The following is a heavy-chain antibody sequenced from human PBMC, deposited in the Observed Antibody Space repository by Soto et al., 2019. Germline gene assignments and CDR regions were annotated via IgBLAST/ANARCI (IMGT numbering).Heavy chain of an antibody. Sequence: QLQLQESGPGLVKPSDTLSLTCAVPGYSIGTYNWWAWIRQPPGKGLEWIGYIYYTGTGYYNLCLKNRVSMSVDTARDQFSLRLSSVTAADTAVYYCARTSRLKTGQLDYWGEGALVTVSS. J-gene: IGHJ4*02. CDR1: GYSIGTYNW. D-gene: IGHD3-9*01. V-gene: IGHV4-28*01. CDR2: IYYTGTG. CDR3: ARTSRLKTGQLDY.